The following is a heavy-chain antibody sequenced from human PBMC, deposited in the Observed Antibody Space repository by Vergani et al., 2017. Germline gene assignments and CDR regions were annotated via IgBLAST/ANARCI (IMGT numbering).Heavy chain of an antibody. V-gene: IGHV3-48*04. CDR3: ARLGTTMNDY. CDR2: ISSSSSTI. J-gene: IGHJ4*02. Sequence: EVQLVESGGGLVQPGGSLRLSCAASGFTFSSYSMNWVRQAPGKGLEWVSYISSSSSTIYYADSVKGRFTISRDNAKNSLYLQMNSLRAEDTAVYYCARLGTTMNDYWGQGTLVTVSS. CDR1: GFTFSSYS. D-gene: IGHD1-7*01.